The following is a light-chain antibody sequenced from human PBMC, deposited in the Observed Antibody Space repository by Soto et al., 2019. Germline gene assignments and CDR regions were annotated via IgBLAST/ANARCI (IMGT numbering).Light chain of an antibody. J-gene: IGKJ2*01. CDR2: DAS. V-gene: IGKV3-15*01. CDR3: QQYINWPYT. CDR1: QTISNK. Sequence: EIVMTQSPATLSVSPGERAALSCRASQTISNKLAWYQQKPGQTPSLLIYDASARAGGVPARFSGSGSGTEFSLTISSLQSADLAVYYCQQYINWPYTFCQGTKLEI.